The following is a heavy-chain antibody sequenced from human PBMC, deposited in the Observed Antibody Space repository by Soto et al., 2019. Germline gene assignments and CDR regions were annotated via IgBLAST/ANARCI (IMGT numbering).Heavy chain of an antibody. D-gene: IGHD1-26*01. CDR3: VRDDFGLGIDH. Sequence: AGFRFRSDCRPCGRQTPEKELVWISHTDSDGTFTTYADSVKGRFTISRDNAKNTLYLQMNSLRAEDTAVYYCVRDDFGLGIDHWGLGTLVTVSS. CDR1: GFRFRSDC. CDR2: TDSDGTFT. V-gene: IGHV3-74*01. J-gene: IGHJ4*02.